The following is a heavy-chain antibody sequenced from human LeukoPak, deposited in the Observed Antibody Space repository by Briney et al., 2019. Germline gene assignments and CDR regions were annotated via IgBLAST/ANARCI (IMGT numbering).Heavy chain of an antibody. Sequence: PSETLSLTCTVSGGSISSYYWSWIRQPPGKGLEWIGEINHSGSTNYNPSLKSRVTISVDTSKNQFSLKLSSVTAADTAVYYCARGRRLMDVWGQGTTVTVSS. J-gene: IGHJ6*02. CDR3: ARGRRLMDV. V-gene: IGHV4-34*01. CDR1: GGSISSYY. CDR2: INHSGST.